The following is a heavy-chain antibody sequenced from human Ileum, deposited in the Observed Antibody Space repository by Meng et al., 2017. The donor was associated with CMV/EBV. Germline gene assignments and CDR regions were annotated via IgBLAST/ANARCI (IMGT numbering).Heavy chain of an antibody. V-gene: IGHV1-18*01. D-gene: IGHD1-26*01. J-gene: IGHJ4*02. Sequence: ASVKVSCKTSGYDFSDYGISWVRQAPGQGLEWIGWVSSYTDNTKYAPKFQGRVTMTADASTTTAHLELRSLRSDDTAVYYCARKQWEPDYWGQGNLVT. CDR1: GYDFSDYG. CDR3: ARKQWEPDY. CDR2: VSSYTDNT.